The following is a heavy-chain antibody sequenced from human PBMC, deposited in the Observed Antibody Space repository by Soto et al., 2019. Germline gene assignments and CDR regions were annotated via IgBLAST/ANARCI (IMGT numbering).Heavy chain of an antibody. V-gene: IGHV4-31*03. J-gene: IGHJ4*02. D-gene: IGHD3-9*01. Sequence: PSETLSVTCTVSGGSIGNGGSYWTWIRQHQGQGLEWIGYISYSGNTYYNPSLKGRLNISVDTSKNQFSLKLSSVTAADTAVYYCARASFDFAGGYYFEYWGQGTLV. CDR1: GGSIGNGGSY. CDR3: ARASFDFAGGYYFEY. CDR2: ISYSGNT.